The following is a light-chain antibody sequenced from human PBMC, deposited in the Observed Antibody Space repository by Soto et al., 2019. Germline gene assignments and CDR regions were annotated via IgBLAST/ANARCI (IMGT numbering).Light chain of an antibody. CDR1: QSVSSGN. CDR3: QQYGTSPKT. CDR2: GTS. Sequence: IVLTQCPGTLSSSPVQRAMLSCNPSQSVSSGNLAWYQQKPGQAPRLLIYGTSNRATGIPDRFTGSGSGTDFTLTIIRLEREDFAVYYCQQYGTSPKTFGQGTKVDIK. J-gene: IGKJ1*01. V-gene: IGKV3-20*01.